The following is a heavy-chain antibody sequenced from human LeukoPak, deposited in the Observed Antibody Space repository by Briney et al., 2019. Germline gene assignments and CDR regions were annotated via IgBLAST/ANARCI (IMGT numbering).Heavy chain of an antibody. CDR1: GGTISSGGYY. J-gene: IGHJ3*02. D-gene: IGHD3-9*01. V-gene: IGHV4-31*03. CDR3: ASADYDMAFDI. Sequence: PSQTLSLTCTVSGGTISSGGYYWSWIRQHPGKGLEWIGYIYYSGSTDYNPSLKSRFTMSVDTSKNQFSLKLSSVTAADTAVYYCASADYDMAFDIWGQGTMVTVSS. CDR2: IYYSGST.